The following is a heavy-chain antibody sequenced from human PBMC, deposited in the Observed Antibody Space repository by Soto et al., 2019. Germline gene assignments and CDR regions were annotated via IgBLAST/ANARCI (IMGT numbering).Heavy chain of an antibody. V-gene: IGHV1-46*01. CDR3: ARGIDLPYYYYGLDV. CDR2: INPSSGSA. Sequence: GASVKVSCTASGYTFTTYYIHWVRQAPGQGLEWMGIINPSSGSAGYAQKFQVSVTMTRDTPTNTFYMELSSLRSDDTAVYYCARGIDLPYYYYGLDVWGQGTTVTVSS. CDR1: GYTFTTYY. J-gene: IGHJ6*02.